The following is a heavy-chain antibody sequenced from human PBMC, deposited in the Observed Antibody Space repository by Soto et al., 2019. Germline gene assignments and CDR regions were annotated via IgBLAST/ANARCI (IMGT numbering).Heavy chain of an antibody. V-gene: IGHV3-7*05. CDR3: ARIGYSSSSLDY. CDR1: GFTFSNYW. J-gene: IGHJ4*02. Sequence: EVQLVESGGVLVQAGGSLRLSCAASGFTFSNYWMTWVRQAPGKGLEWVVNINQDGSVKYYVDSVKGRLTVSRDNAKNSLYMQMNSLRAEDTAVYYCARIGYSSSSLDYWGQGTLVTVSS. CDR2: INQDGSVK. D-gene: IGHD6-13*01.